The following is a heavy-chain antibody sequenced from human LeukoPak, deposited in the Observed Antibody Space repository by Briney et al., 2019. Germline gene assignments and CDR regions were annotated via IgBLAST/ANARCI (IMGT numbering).Heavy chain of an antibody. CDR2: ISAYNGNT. CDR1: GYTFTSYG. CDR3: ARVSSSSLDNWFDP. J-gene: IGHJ5*02. Sequence: GASVKVSCKASGYTFTSYGISWVRQAPGQGLEWMGWISAYNGNTNYAQKPQGRVTMTTDTSTSTAYMELRSLRSDDTAVYYCARVSSSSLDNWFDPWGQGTLVTVSS. D-gene: IGHD6-13*01. V-gene: IGHV1-18*01.